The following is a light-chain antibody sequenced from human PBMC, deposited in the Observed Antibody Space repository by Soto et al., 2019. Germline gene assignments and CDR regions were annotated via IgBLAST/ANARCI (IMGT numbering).Light chain of an antibody. V-gene: IGKV3-15*01. CDR2: GAS. CDR1: QSVSSN. J-gene: IGKJ4*01. Sequence: EIVMSQSPATLSVSPGARVTLSCRASQSVSSNLAWYQQKPGQAPRLLIYGASTRATGIPARFSGSGSGTEFTLTISSLQSEDFAVYYCQQYNDWPLSLGGGTKVEIK. CDR3: QQYNDWPLS.